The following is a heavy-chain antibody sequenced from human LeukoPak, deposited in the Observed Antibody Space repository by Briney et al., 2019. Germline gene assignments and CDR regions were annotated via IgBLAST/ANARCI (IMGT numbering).Heavy chain of an antibody. D-gene: IGHD1-26*01. V-gene: IGHV3-7*01. CDR3: TRERLHGASALDY. CDR1: GFTFSSYW. Sequence: PGGSLTLSCAASGFTFSSYWMTWVRQAPGKGLERVAQIKDDGTQEFYFDSLRGRFTISRDNSKDSLYLHTNSQTVEHTAVYYCTRERLHGASALDYWGQGIVVTVSS. J-gene: IGHJ4*02. CDR2: IKDDGTQE.